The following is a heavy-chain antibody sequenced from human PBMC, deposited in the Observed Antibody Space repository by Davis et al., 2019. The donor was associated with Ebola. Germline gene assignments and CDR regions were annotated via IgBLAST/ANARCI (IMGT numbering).Heavy chain of an antibody. D-gene: IGHD1-26*01. J-gene: IGHJ4*02. V-gene: IGHV3-33*01. Sequence: GGSLRLSCAASGFNFRSYGMHWVRQAPDKGLEWVAVIWYDGSRKYYGDSVKGRFTISRDNSNNLLYLQMNSLKTEDTAVYYCSRSGPDNWGQGTLVTVSS. CDR1: GFNFRSYG. CDR3: SRSGPDN. CDR2: IWYDGSRK.